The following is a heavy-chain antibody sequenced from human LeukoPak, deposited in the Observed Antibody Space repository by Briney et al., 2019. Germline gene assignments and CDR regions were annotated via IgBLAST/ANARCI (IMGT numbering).Heavy chain of an antibody. D-gene: IGHD6-13*01. CDR1: GFTFSSYG. V-gene: IGHV3-21*01. CDR2: ISSGSSNI. CDR3: ARASGISADGTWYYNGMDV. J-gene: IGHJ6*02. Sequence: GGSLRLSCAASGFTFSSYGMSWVRQAPGKGLEWVSSISSGSSNIYYVGSVKGRFTISRDNAKNSLYLQMNSLRAEDTAVYFCARASGISADGTWYYNGMDVWGQGTTVTVSS.